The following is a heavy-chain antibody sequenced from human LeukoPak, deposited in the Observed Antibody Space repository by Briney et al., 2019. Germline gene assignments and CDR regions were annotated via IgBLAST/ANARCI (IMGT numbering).Heavy chain of an antibody. CDR2: ISGSGGGT. Sequence: GGSLRLSCAASGFTFSSYAMSWVRQAPGKGLKWVSVISGSGGGTYYADSVRGRFTISRDNSKNALYLQMNSLRAEDTAVYYCAKELGGSYAYFDYWGQGTLVTVSS. CDR1: GFTFSSYA. D-gene: IGHD1-26*01. CDR3: AKELGGSYAYFDY. V-gene: IGHV3-23*01. J-gene: IGHJ4*02.